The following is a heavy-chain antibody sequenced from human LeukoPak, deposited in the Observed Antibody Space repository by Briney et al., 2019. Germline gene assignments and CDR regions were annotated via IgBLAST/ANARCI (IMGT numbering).Heavy chain of an antibody. Sequence: ASVKVSCKASGGTFSSYAISWVRQAPGQGLEWMGGIIPIFGTANYAQKFQGRVTITADESTSTAYMELSSLRSEDTAVYYCARDSMSGAHYDFWRGYYLGMDVWGQGTTVTVSS. CDR1: GGTFSSYA. V-gene: IGHV1-69*13. D-gene: IGHD3-3*01. CDR2: IIPIFGTA. J-gene: IGHJ6*02. CDR3: ARDSMSGAHYDFWRGYYLGMDV.